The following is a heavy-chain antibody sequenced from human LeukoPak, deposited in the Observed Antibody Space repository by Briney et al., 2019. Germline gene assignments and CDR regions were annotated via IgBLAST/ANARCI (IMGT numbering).Heavy chain of an antibody. CDR3: ARLEKYDFWSGYYMDV. V-gene: IGHV4-4*09. J-gene: IGHJ6*03. CDR2: IYTSGST. D-gene: IGHD3-3*01. Sequence: PSETLSLTCTVSGGSISSYYWSWIRQPPGKGLEWIGYIYTSGSTNYNTSLKSQVTISVATSKNQFSLKLSSVTAADTAGYYCARLEKYDFWSGYYMDVWGKGTTVTVSS. CDR1: GGSISSYY.